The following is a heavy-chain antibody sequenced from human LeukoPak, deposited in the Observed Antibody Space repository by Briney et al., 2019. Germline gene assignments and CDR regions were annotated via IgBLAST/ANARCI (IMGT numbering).Heavy chain of an antibody. D-gene: IGHD5-18*01. CDR3: ARDGSSYGFFDF. J-gene: IGHJ4*02. CDR2: ITGRSSYT. V-gene: IGHV3-21*06. CDR1: GFTFSDYN. Sequence: GGSLRLSCAASGFTFSDYNMNWVRQAPGRGLGWVSSITGRSSYTHNADSVKGRFAISRDNTKNSLFLQMNSLRAEDTAVYYCARDGSSYGFFDFWGQGTLVTVSS.